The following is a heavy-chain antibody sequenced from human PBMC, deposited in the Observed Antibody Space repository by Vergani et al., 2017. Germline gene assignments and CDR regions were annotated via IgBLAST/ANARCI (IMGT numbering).Heavy chain of an antibody. CDR3: ARAPENADYGDFDY. V-gene: IGHV3-48*01. Sequence: EVQLLESGGGSAQPGESLRLSCVASGFTFTAHGLNWVRQAPGKGLELVSYIRRSSSTIYYADSVKGRFTISRDNAKNSLYLQMNSLRAEDTAVYYCARAPENADYGDFDYWGQGTLVTVSS. CDR2: IRRSSSTI. CDR1: GFTFTAHG. J-gene: IGHJ4*02. D-gene: IGHD4-17*01.